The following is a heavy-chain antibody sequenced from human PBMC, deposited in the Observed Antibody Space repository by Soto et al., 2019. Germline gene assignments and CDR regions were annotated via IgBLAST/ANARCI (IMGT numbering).Heavy chain of an antibody. D-gene: IGHD2-2*01. Sequence: SETLSLTCTVSGGSISSHYWSWIRQTPGKGLEWIGYIYDTGSTNYTPSLKSRVSFSVDTSKNQFSLKLSSVTAADTAVYYCARYYCNSDTCYFFGYWGQGTLVTVSS. CDR3: ARYYCNSDTCYFFGY. V-gene: IGHV4-59*11. CDR2: IYDTGST. J-gene: IGHJ4*02. CDR1: GGSISSHY.